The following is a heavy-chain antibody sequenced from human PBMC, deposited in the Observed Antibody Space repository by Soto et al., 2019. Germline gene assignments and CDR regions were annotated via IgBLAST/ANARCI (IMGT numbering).Heavy chain of an antibody. CDR3: AKDTVGGYSFWSGYYSDGLDV. V-gene: IGHV3-23*01. CDR1: GFTFDSYA. D-gene: IGHD3-3*01. CDR2: IRGSADGT. Sequence: EVKLLESGGGLAPPGGSLILSCVGSGFTFDSYAISWVRQAPGERLQRIAAIRGSADGTDYAHSVRGRFTISRDNAKKTVHLQMDSLRVEDTAVYFCAKDTVGGYSFWSGYYSDGLDVWGQGTLGTVS. J-gene: IGHJ3*01.